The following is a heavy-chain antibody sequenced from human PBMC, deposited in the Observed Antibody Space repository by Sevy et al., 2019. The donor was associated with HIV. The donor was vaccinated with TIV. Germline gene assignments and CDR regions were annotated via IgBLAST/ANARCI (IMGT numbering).Heavy chain of an antibody. D-gene: IGHD2-2*01. Sequence: GGSLRISCAASGFTFSSYRMNWVRQAPGKGLEWVSSISSSSSYIYYADSVKGRFTISRDNAKNSLYLQMNSLRAEDTAVYYCAIDDIVVVPAAIGYYYGIDVRGQGTTVTVSS. CDR2: ISSSSSYI. CDR3: AIDDIVVVPAAIGYYYGIDV. J-gene: IGHJ6*02. CDR1: GFTFSSYR. V-gene: IGHV3-21*01.